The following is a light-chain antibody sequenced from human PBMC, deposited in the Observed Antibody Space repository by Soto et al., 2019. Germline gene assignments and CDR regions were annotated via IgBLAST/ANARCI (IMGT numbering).Light chain of an antibody. J-gene: IGKJ5*01. CDR2: GAS. CDR1: QSVSSN. V-gene: IGKV3-15*01. CDR3: QQYDKWPPIT. Sequence: EIVMTQSPATLSVSPGERATLSCRASQSVSSNLAWYQQKPGQPPRLLIYGASTRATGMPARFSGSGSGTEFTLTISSPQSEDFAIYYCQQYDKWPPITFGQGTRLEIK.